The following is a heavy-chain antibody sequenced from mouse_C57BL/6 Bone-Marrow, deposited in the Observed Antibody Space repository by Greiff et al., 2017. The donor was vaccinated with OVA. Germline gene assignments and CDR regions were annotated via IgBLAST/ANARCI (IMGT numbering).Heavy chain of an antibody. CDR1: GYTFTSYW. J-gene: IGHJ1*03. CDR2: IDPSDSYT. CDR3: ARTSNYPYWYFDV. D-gene: IGHD2-5*01. V-gene: IGHV1-69*01. Sequence: VQLQQPGAELVMPGASVKLSCKASGYTFTSYWMHWVKQRPGQGLEWIVEIDPSDSYTNYNQKFKGKSTLTVDKSSSTAYMQLSSLTSEDSAVYYCARTSNYPYWYFDVWGTGTTVTVSS.